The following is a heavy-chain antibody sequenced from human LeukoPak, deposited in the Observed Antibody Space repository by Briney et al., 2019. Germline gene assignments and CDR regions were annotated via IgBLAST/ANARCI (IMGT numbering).Heavy chain of an antibody. CDR1: GFTFTSSA. V-gene: IGHV1-58*02. Sequence: SVKVSCKASGFTFTSSAMQWVRQARGQRLEWIGWIVVGSGNTNYAQKFQERVTITRDMSTSTAYMELSGLRSEDTAVYYCARAEWAQNYYYYMDVWGKGTTVTVSS. CDR2: IVVGSGNT. CDR3: ARAEWAQNYYYYMDV. D-gene: IGHD1-26*01. J-gene: IGHJ6*03.